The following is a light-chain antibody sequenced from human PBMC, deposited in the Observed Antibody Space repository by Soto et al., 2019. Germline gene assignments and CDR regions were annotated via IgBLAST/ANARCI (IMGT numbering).Light chain of an antibody. J-gene: IGLJ1*01. V-gene: IGLV2-14*03. Sequence: QSALTQPASVSGSPVQSITISCTGTSSDVGGYNYVSWYQQHPGKAPKLMIYDVSNRPSGVSNRFSGSKSGNTASLTISGLQAEDEADYFCNSYTSSTTLYVFGTGTKVTVL. CDR2: DVS. CDR1: SSDVGGYNY. CDR3: NSYTSSTTLYV.